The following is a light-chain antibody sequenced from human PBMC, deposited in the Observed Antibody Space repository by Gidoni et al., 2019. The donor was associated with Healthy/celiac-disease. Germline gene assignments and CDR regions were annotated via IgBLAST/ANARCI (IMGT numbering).Light chain of an antibody. V-gene: IGKV3-11*01. CDR1: QSVSSY. CDR3: QQRSNWPPWYT. Sequence: IVLTQSPAPLSLSPGERATLSCRASQSVSSYLAWYQQKPGQAPRLLIYDASNRATGIPARFSGSGSGTDFTLTISSLEPEDFAVYYCQQRSNWPPWYTFGQGTKLEIK. J-gene: IGKJ2*01. CDR2: DAS.